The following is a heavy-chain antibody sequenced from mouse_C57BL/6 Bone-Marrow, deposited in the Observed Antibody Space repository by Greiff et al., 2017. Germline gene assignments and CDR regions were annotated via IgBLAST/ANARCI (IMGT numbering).Heavy chain of an antibody. V-gene: IGHV5-6*01. CDR2: ISSGGSYN. D-gene: IGHD3-3*01. Sequence: EVMLVESGGDLVKPGGSLKLSCAASGFTFSSYGMSWVRQTPDKRLEWVATISSGGSYNYYPDSVKGRFTISRDNAKNTLYLQMSSLKSEDTAMYYCARTRGGEDYWGQGTSGTVSS. CDR1: GFTFSSYG. CDR3: ARTRGGEDY. J-gene: IGHJ4*01.